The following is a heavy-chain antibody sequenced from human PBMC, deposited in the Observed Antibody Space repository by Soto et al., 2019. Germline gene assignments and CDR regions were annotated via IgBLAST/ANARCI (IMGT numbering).Heavy chain of an antibody. CDR1: GFTFSSYA. V-gene: IGHV3-30-3*01. J-gene: IGHJ4*02. CDR2: ISYDGSNK. Sequence: PGGSLRLSCAASGFTFSSYAMHWVRQAPGKGLEWVAVISYDGSNKYYADSVKGRFTISRDNSKNTLYLQMNSLRAEDTAVYYCARDSGEFRWLQLLGYWGQGTLVTVSS. D-gene: IGHD5-12*01. CDR3: ARDSGEFRWLQLLGY.